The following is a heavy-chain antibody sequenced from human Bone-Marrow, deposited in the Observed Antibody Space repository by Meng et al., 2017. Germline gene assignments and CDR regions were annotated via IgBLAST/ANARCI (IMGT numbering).Heavy chain of an antibody. CDR2: INPSGGST. Sequence: QVQLGQSGGEVEKPGASVQVSCEASGYTFTSYYMHWVRQATGQGLEWMGIINPSGGSTSYAQKFQGRVTMTRDTSTSTVYMELSSLRSEDTAVYYCARDQAKMEGFDYWGQGTLVTVSS. V-gene: IGHV1-46*01. CDR3: ARDQAKMEGFDY. J-gene: IGHJ4*02. CDR1: GYTFTSYY. D-gene: IGHD5-24*01.